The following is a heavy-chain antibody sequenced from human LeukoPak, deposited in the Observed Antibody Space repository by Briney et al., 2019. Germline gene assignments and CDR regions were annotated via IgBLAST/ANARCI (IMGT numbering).Heavy chain of an antibody. Sequence: SSETLSLTCTVSGGSVSSSSYYWGWIRPPRGKGLVWSGSIYYSGSTYYNPSLKSRVTISVDTSKNQFSLKLSSVTAADTAVYYGAGWLVGDYVNYWGQGTLVTVSP. CDR1: GGSVSSSSYY. D-gene: IGHD4-17*01. J-gene: IGHJ4*02. CDR3: AGWLVGDYVNY. CDR2: IYYSGST. V-gene: IGHV4-39*07.